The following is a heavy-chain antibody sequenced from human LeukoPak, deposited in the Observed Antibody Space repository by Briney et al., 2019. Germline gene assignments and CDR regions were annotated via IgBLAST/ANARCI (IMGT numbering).Heavy chain of an antibody. CDR2: IYPGDSDT. V-gene: IGHV5-51*01. D-gene: IGHD2-2*01. Sequence: GESLKISCKGSGYSFTSYWIGWVRQMPGKGLEWMGIIYPGDSDTRYSPSFQGQVTISADKSISTAYLQWSSLKASDTAMYYCARRPVEPVVMYWYFDVWGRGTLVTVSS. CDR1: GYSFTSYW. J-gene: IGHJ2*01. CDR3: ARRPVEPVVMYWYFDV.